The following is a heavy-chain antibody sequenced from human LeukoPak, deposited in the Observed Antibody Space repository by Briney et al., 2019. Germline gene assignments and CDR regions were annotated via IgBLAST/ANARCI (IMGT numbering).Heavy chain of an antibody. V-gene: IGHV1-2*02. CDR2: INPNSGGT. J-gene: IGHJ5*02. CDR1: GYTFTGYY. Sequence: ASVKVSCKASGYTFTGYYMHWVRQAPGQGLEWMGWINPNSGGTNYAQKFQGRVTMTRDTSISTAYMELSRLRSDDTAVYYCARDNVLAVAGTGWSDPWGQGTLVTVSS. D-gene: IGHD6-19*01. CDR3: ARDNVLAVAGTGWSDP.